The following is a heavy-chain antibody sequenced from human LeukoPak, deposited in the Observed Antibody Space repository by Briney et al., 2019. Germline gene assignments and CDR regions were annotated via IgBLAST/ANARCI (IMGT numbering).Heavy chain of an antibody. J-gene: IGHJ4*02. Sequence: GGSLRLSCAASGFTFSSYAVSWVRQAPGKGLEWVSAISGSGGSTYYADSVKGRFTISRDNSKNTLYLQMNSLRAEDTAVYYCAKDPPRYEYSYGYSWGQGTLVTVSS. V-gene: IGHV3-23*01. CDR1: GFTFSSYA. CDR3: AKDPPRYEYSYGYS. D-gene: IGHD5-18*01. CDR2: ISGSGGST.